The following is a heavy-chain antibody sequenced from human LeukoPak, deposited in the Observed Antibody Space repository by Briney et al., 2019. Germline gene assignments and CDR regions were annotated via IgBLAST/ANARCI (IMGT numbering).Heavy chain of an antibody. Sequence: APVKVSCKASGYTFTSYDINWVRQATGQGLEWMGWMTPNSGNTGYAQKFQGRVTMTRNTSISTAYMELSSLRSEDTAVYYCARVGSYQESDYWGQGTLVTVSS. V-gene: IGHV1-8*01. J-gene: IGHJ4*02. D-gene: IGHD3-16*02. CDR3: ARVGSYQESDY. CDR2: MTPNSGNT. CDR1: GYTFTSYD.